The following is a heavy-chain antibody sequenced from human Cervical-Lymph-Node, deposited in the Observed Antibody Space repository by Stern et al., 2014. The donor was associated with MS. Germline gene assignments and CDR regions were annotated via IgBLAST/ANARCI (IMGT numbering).Heavy chain of an antibody. CDR1: GFTFSSYS. J-gene: IGHJ4*02. CDR3: ARGRGYSGYGY. CDR2: ISSSSSYI. V-gene: IGHV3-21*01. D-gene: IGHD5-12*01. Sequence: VQLGESGGGLVKPGGSLRLSCAASGFTFSSYSMNWVRQAPGKGLEWVSSISSSSSYIYYADSMKGRFTISRDNAKNSLFLQMNSLRAEDTAVYYCARGRGYSGYGYWGQGTLVTVSS.